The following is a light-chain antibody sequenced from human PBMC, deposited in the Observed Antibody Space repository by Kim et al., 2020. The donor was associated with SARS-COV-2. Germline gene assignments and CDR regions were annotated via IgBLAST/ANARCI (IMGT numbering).Light chain of an antibody. CDR2: GKN. CDR1: SLKTYY. CDR3: NSRDSNDNVV. V-gene: IGLV3-19*01. J-gene: IGLJ2*01. Sequence: ALGQTVRITYQGDSLKTYYATWYQQKPGQAPILVIYGKNTRPSGIPDRFSGSTSGNTASLTITGTQAGDEADYYCNSRDSNDNVVFCGGTQLTVL.